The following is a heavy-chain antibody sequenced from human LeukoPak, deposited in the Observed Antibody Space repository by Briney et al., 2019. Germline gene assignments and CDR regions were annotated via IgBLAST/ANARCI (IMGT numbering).Heavy chain of an antibody. J-gene: IGHJ6*02. CDR3: ARGGGLDV. V-gene: IGHV3-7*03. D-gene: IGHD3-16*01. CDR1: GFTFSSYW. CDR2: INHNGNVN. Sequence: GGSLRLSCAASGFTFSSYWMNWARQAPGKGLEWVASINHNGNVNYYVDSVKGRFTISRDNDKNSLYLQMSNLRAEDTAVYFCARGGGLDVWGQGATVTVSS.